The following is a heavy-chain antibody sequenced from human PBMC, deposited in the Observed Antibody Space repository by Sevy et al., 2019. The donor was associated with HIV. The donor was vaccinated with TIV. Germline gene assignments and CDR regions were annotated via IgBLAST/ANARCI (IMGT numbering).Heavy chain of an antibody. CDR1: GYSISTGYD. V-gene: IGHV4-38-2*02. D-gene: IGHD3-22*01. Sequence: SETLSLTCTVSGYSISTGYDWGWIRQPPGKGLEWIGNIHQSGSTYYNPSLKSRITISVDTSKNQFSLNLISVTAADTAVYYCARRTYYSDSTSYYFDYWGQGTLVTVSS. CDR3: ARRTYYSDSTSYYFDY. CDR2: IHQSGST. J-gene: IGHJ4*02.